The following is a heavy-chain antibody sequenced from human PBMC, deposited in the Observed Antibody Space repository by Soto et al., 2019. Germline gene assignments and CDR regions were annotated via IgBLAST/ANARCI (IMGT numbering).Heavy chain of an antibody. V-gene: IGHV3-9*01. D-gene: IGHD6-19*01. J-gene: IGHJ3*02. CDR3: TKGARAVAGTDAFDI. CDR1: GFTFDDYA. Sequence: GGSLRLSCAASGFTFDDYAMHWVRQAPGKGLEWVSGLTWNSNNIVYADSVKGRFTISRDNAKNSLYLQMNSLRAEDTALYYCTKGARAVAGTDAFDIWGQGTMVTVSS. CDR2: LTWNSNNI.